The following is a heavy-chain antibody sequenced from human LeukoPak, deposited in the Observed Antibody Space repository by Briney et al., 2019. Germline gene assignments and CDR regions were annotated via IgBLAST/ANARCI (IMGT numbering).Heavy chain of an antibody. D-gene: IGHD5-24*01. Sequence: PSETLSLTCTVSGGSISSYYWSWIRQPAGKGLEWIGRIYTSGSTNYNPSLKSRVTMSVDTSKNQFSLKLSSVAAADTAVYYCARGVSRDGYHGGAFDIWGQGTMVTVSS. CDR3: ARGVSRDGYHGGAFDI. CDR2: IYTSGST. V-gene: IGHV4-4*07. CDR1: GGSISSYY. J-gene: IGHJ3*02.